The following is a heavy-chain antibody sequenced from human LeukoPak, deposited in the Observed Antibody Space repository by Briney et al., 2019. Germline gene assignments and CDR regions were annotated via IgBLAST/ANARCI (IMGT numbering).Heavy chain of an antibody. CDR3: ARVNDEIFPTYSSGWYQDY. CDR2: ISAYNGNT. J-gene: IGHJ4*02. D-gene: IGHD6-19*01. CDR1: GYTFTSYG. V-gene: IGHV1-18*01. Sequence: ASVKVSCKASGYTFTSYGISWVRQAPGQGLEWMGWISAYNGNTNYAQKLQGRVTMTTDTSTSTAYMELRSLRSDDTAVYYCARVNDEIFPTYSSGWYQDYWGQGTLVTVSS.